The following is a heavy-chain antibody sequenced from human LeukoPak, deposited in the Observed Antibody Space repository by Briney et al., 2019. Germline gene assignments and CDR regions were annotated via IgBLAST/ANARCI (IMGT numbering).Heavy chain of an antibody. CDR3: ARDLDPNYYGSGSYYNPLLYY. J-gene: IGHJ4*02. CDR2: IIPIFGTA. Sequence: ASVKVSCKASGGTFSSYAISWVRRAPGQGLEWMGGIIPIFGTANYAQKFQGRVTITADESTSTAYMELSSLRSEDTAVYYCARDLDPNYYGSGSYYNPLLYYWGQGTLVTVSS. D-gene: IGHD3-10*01. V-gene: IGHV1-69*13. CDR1: GGTFSSYA.